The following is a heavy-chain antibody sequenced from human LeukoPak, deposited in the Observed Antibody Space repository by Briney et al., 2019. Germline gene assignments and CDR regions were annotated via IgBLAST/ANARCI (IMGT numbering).Heavy chain of an antibody. CDR3: ARVLLRTGIPEGFDP. D-gene: IGHD1-14*01. CDR1: GHTFGDHY. CDR2: INPNSGGT. Sequence: ASVKAACKASGHTFGDHYMHWVRQAPGRGLEWMGWINPNSGGTKYAQRFQGRVTMTRDTSISTAYMELRRLRSDDTAVYYCARVLLRTGIPEGFDPWGQGTLVTVSS. J-gene: IGHJ5*02. V-gene: IGHV1-2*02.